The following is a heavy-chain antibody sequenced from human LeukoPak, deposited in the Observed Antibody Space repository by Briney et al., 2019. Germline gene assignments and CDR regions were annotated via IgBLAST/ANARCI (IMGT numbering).Heavy chain of an antibody. Sequence: PGRSLRLSCAASGFTFSSYGMHWVRQAPGEGLEWVAVISYVVSNKYYADSVKGRITISRDNSKNTMYLQMNSLRAEDTAVYYCAKDFRARGYFDWLFQHWGQGTLVTVSS. J-gene: IGHJ1*01. CDR2: ISYVVSNK. CDR3: AKDFRARGYFDWLFQH. V-gene: IGHV3-30*18. D-gene: IGHD3-9*01. CDR1: GFTFSSYG.